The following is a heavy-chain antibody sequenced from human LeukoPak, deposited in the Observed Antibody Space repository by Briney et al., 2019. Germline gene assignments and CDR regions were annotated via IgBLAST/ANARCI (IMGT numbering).Heavy chain of an antibody. J-gene: IGHJ4*02. Sequence: GGSLRLSCSASGYPFSYYAMNWVPQAPAKGVEWVSVVSGRGGSTYYAEPVKGRFTISRDNSKNTLYLQMNTLRAEDTAVYYCAKGDTGMVRRYYLDHWGQGSLVTVSS. CDR2: VSGRGGST. V-gene: IGHV3-23*01. D-gene: IGHD5-18*01. CDR1: GYPFSYYA. CDR3: AKGDTGMVRRYYLDH.